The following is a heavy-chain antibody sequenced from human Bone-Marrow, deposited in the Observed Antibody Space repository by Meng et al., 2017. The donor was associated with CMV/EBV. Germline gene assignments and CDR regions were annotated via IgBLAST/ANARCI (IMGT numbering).Heavy chain of an antibody. J-gene: IGHJ4*02. Sequence: SETLSLTCAVYGGSFSGYYWSWIRQPPGKGLEWIGEINHSGSTNYNPSLKSRVTISVDTSKNQFSLKLSSVTAADTAVYYCARTGTTSAETPFDYWGQGTLVTFSS. CDR2: INHSGST. D-gene: IGHD1-1*01. CDR1: GGSFSGYY. CDR3: ARTGTTSAETPFDY. V-gene: IGHV4-34*01.